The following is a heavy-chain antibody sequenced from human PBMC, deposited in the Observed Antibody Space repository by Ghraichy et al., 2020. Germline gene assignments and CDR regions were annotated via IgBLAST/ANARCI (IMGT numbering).Heavy chain of an antibody. D-gene: IGHD3-9*01. CDR2: ISSSSNYI. CDR1: GFTFSSYS. Sequence: GGSLRLSCAASGFTFSSYSMNWVRQAPGKGLEWVSSISSSSNYIYYADSVRGRFTISRDNAKNSLYLQMKSLRAEDTAVYSCAKKEGDYDILTGYGSSIYWYFDLWGRGTLVTVSS. J-gene: IGHJ2*01. V-gene: IGHV3-21*01. CDR3: AKKEGDYDILTGYGSSIYWYFDL.